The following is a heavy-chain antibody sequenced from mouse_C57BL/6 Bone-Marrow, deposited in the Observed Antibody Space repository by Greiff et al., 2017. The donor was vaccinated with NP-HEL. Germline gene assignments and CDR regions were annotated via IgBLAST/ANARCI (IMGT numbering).Heavy chain of an antibody. V-gene: IGHV1-53*01. D-gene: IGHD2-1*01. J-gene: IGHJ4*01. Sequence: QVHVKQSGTELVKPGASVKLSCKASGYTFTSYWMHWVKQRPGQGLEWIGNINPSNGGTNYNEKFKSKATLTVDKSSSTAYMQLSSLTSEDSAVYYCARRSPYGNYAMDYWGQGTSVTVSS. CDR2: INPSNGGT. CDR3: ARRSPYGNYAMDY. CDR1: GYTFTSYW.